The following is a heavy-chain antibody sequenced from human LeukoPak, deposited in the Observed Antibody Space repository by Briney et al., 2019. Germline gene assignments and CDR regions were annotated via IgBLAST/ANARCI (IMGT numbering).Heavy chain of an antibody. Sequence: SETLSLTSTVSGVSICGYYWSWIRPPPGEGLEWIGYIYYRVGTTYKPSLKSRVTISVDTSKNQFSLKLSSMTAADTAVYYCARTIFGVAREGPVYYYYYMDVWGKGTTVTVSS. D-gene: IGHD3-3*01. V-gene: IGHV4-59*08. J-gene: IGHJ6*03. CDR2: IYYRVGT. CDR1: GVSICGYY. CDR3: ARTIFGVAREGPVYYYYYMDV.